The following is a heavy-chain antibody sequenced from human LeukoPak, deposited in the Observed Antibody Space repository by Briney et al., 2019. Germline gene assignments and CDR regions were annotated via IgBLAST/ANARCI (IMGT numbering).Heavy chain of an antibody. CDR3: AKDGYGGYGRGFDY. V-gene: IGHV3-30*02. J-gene: IGHJ4*02. CDR2: IRYDGSNK. CDR1: GFTFSSHG. D-gene: IGHD5-12*01. Sequence: GGSLRLSCAASGFTFSSHGMHWVRQAPGKGLEWVAFIRYDGSNKYYADSVKGRFTISRDNSKNTLYLQMNGLRAEDTAVYYCAKDGYGGYGRGFDYWGQGTLVTVSS.